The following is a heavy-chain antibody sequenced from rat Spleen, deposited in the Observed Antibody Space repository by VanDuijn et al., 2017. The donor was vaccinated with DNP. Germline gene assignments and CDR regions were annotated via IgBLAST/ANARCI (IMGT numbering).Heavy chain of an antibody. V-gene: IGHV5S23*01. J-gene: IGHJ1*01. CDR1: GFTFCYYG. CDR2: ISPSGSRT. D-gene: IGHD3-1*01. Sequence: EVQLVESGGGLVQPGNSLKLSCAASGFTFCYYGMAWVRQAPKKGLEWVAAISPSGSRTYYPDSVKGRFTISRDDAKSGLYLQMNSLKSEDTATYYCARGSTSIYWYFDFWGPGTMVTVSS. CDR3: ARGSTSIYWYFDF.